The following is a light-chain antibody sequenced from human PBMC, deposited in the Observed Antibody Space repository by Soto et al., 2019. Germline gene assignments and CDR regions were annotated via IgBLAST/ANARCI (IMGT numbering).Light chain of an antibody. J-gene: IGKJ4*01. V-gene: IGKV3-15*01. Sequence: EIVMTQSPATLSVSPGERATLSCRASQSVSGNLAWYQQRPGQAPRLLIYGASTRATGIPARISGSGSGTEFTLTISSLQSEDFAVYYCQQYNNWPPLTFGGGTKVELK. CDR2: GAS. CDR1: QSVSGN. CDR3: QQYNNWPPLT.